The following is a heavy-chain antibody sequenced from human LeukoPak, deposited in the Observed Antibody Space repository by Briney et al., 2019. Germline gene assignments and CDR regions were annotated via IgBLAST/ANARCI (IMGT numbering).Heavy chain of an antibody. V-gene: IGHV1-69*13. CDR2: IIPIFGTA. CDR1: GGTFSSYA. J-gene: IGHJ4*02. Sequence: ASVKVSCKASGGTFSSYAISWVRQAPGQGLEWMGGIIPIFGTANYAQKFQGRVTITADESTSTAYMELSSLRSEDTAVYYCARAASPIGTMIVVATTPYYFDYWGQGTLVTVSS. D-gene: IGHD3-22*01. CDR3: ARAASPIGTMIVVATTPYYFDY.